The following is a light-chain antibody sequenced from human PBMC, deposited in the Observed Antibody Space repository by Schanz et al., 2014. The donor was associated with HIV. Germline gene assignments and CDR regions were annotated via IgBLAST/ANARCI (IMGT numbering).Light chain of an antibody. V-gene: IGLV2-11*01. CDR1: SSDAGSYNS. CDR3: CSYTTSSTLV. J-gene: IGLJ2*01. CDR2: DVN. Sequence: QSALTQPRSVSGSPGQSVTISCTGTSSDAGSYNSVSWYQQHPDTAPKLMIYDVNKRPSGVPDRFSGSKSGNTASLTISGRQAEDEADYYCCSYTTSSTLVLGGGTKLTVL.